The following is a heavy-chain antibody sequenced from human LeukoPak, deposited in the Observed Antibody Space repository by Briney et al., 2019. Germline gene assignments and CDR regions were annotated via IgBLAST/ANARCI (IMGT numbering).Heavy chain of an antibody. J-gene: IGHJ4*02. CDR3: AREVGIGFFDY. V-gene: IGHV3-21*01. CDR1: GFTFSSYS. D-gene: IGHD2-15*01. Sequence: GGSLRHSCAASGFTFSSYSMNWVRQAPGKGLQWVSSISTYSNYIYYADSVKGRFTISRDNAKNSLYLQMNSLRAEDTAVYYCAREVGIGFFDYWGQGTLVTVSS. CDR2: ISTYSNYI.